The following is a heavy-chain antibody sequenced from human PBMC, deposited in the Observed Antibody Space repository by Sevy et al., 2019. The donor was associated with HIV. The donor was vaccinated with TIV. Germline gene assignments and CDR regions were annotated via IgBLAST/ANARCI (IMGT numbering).Heavy chain of an antibody. V-gene: IGHV1-18*01. Sequence: ASVKVSCKTSGYTFTSYGISWVRQAPGQGLEWMGWISAYNGNTNYAQKLQGRVTMTTDTSTSTAYMELRSLRSDDTAVYYCARGSSISPSNWFDPWGQGTLVTVSS. CDR1: GYTFTSYG. J-gene: IGHJ5*02. D-gene: IGHD3-3*01. CDR2: ISAYNGNT. CDR3: ARGSSISPSNWFDP.